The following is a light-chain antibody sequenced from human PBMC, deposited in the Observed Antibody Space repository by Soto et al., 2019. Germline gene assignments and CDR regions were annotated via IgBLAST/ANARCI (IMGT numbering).Light chain of an antibody. CDR3: ATWDSSLSVGV. Sequence: QSVLTEPPSVSAAAGQRVTISCSGSNSNIGNNYVSWYQQLPGTAPKLLIYDNNNRPSGSPDRFSGSKSGTSATLGITGLXPGDEADYYCATWDSSLSVGVFGTGTKVTVL. V-gene: IGLV1-51*01. CDR2: DNN. CDR1: NSNIGNNY. J-gene: IGLJ1*01.